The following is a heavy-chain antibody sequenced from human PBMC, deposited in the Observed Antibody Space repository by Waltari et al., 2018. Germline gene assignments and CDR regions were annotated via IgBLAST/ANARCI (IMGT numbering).Heavy chain of an antibody. CDR2: ISHSGVP. D-gene: IGHD7-27*01. Sequence: QVQLHQWGAGLLKPSETLSLTCAVSKGPFIDSSRPWIRQTPGKGLAWIGEISHSGVPHYNPSFRSRVAMSVDTIRKRFSLTLTSVTVSDTAVYFCARTWGNSPPLGWLDPWGQGTRVTVSS. CDR1: KGPFIDSS. V-gene: IGHV4-34*01. J-gene: IGHJ5*02. CDR3: ARTWGNSPPLGWLDP.